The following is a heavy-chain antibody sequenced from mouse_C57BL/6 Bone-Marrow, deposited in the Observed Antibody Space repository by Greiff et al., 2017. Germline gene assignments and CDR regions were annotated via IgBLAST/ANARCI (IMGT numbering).Heavy chain of an antibody. Sequence: VQLQESGAELARPGASVKMSCKASGYTFTSYTMHWVKQRPGQGLEWIGYINPSSGYTKYNQKFKDKATLTADKSSSTAYMQLSSLTSEDSAGYYCARMGYYGSIDYWGQGTTLTGSS. CDR3: ARMGYYGSIDY. D-gene: IGHD1-1*01. CDR2: INPSSGYT. V-gene: IGHV1-4*01. CDR1: GYTFTSYT. J-gene: IGHJ2*01.